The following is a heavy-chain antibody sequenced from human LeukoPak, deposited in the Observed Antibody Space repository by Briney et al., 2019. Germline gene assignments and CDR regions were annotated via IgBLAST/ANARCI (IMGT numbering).Heavy chain of an antibody. CDR2: IKHDGSEE. CDR3: ARGQDWNYGAFDI. D-gene: IGHD1-7*01. V-gene: IGHV3-7*02. J-gene: IGHJ3*02. Sequence: GGSLRLSCAASGFTFSRSWMSWVRQAPGKGLEWLANIKHDGSEEFYADSLKGRFTISRDNAKNSLYLQMNSLRAEDTAVYYCARGQDWNYGAFDIWGQGTMVTVSS. CDR1: GFTFSRSW.